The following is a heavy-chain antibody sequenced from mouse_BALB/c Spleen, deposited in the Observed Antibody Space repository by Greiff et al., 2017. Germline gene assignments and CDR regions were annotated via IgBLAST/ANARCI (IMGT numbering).Heavy chain of an antibody. CDR1: GYTFTDYA. V-gene: IGHV1S137*01. CDR3: ARSGGTFYYFDY. Sequence: QVQLKESGAELVRPGVSVKISCKGSGYTFTDYAMHWVKQSHAKSLEWIGVISTYYGDASYNQKFKGKATMTVDKSSSTAYMELARLTSEDSAIYYCARSGGTFYYFDYWGQGTTLTVSS. D-gene: IGHD3-3*01. CDR2: ISTYYGDA. J-gene: IGHJ2*01.